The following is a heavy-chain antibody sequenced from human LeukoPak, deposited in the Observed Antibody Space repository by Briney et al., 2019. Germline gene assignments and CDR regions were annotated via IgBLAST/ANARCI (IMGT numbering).Heavy chain of an antibody. CDR2: IYYSGST. CDR1: GDSISSYY. D-gene: IGHD3-22*01. V-gene: IGHV4-59*12. Sequence: SETLSLTCTVSGDSISSYYWSWIRQPPGKGLEWIGYIYYSGSTNYNPSLKSRVTISVDTSKNQFSLKLSSVTAADTAVYYCATRITMTDVDYWGQGTLVTVSS. CDR3: ATRITMTDVDY. J-gene: IGHJ4*02.